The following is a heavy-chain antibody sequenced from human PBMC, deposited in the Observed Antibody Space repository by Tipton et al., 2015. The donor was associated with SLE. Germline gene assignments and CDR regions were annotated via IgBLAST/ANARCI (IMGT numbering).Heavy chain of an antibody. CDR1: GGSTSSYY. V-gene: IGHV4-59*01. D-gene: IGHD6-13*01. CDR3: ARSLAAAGTGYYYYGMDV. J-gene: IGHJ6*02. CDR2: IYYSGST. Sequence: LRLSCTVSGGSTSSYYWSWIRQPPGKGLEWIGYIYYSGSTNYNPSLKSRVTISVDTSKNQFSLKLSSVTAADTAVYYCARSLAAAGTGYYYYGMDVWGQGTTVTVSS.